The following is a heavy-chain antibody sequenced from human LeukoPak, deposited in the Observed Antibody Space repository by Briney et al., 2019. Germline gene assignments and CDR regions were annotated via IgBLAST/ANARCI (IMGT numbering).Heavy chain of an antibody. CDR3: ARMAAERGYYDSSGPDY. CDR1: GYTFTSYA. J-gene: IGHJ4*02. V-gene: IGHV1-18*01. Sequence: ASVKVSCKASGYTFTSYAMNWVRQAPGQGLEWMGWISAYNGNTNYAQKLQGRVTMTTDTSTSTAYMELRSLRSDDTAVYYCARMAAERGYYDSSGPDYWGQGTLVTVSS. D-gene: IGHD3-22*01. CDR2: ISAYNGNT.